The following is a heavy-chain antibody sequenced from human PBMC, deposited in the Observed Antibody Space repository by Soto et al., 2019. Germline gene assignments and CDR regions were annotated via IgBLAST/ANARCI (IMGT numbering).Heavy chain of an antibody. V-gene: IGHV4-4*02. CDR1: GGTVASSHW. J-gene: IGHJ5*02. D-gene: IGHD2-21*02. CDR2: VYHTGDT. Sequence: QVQLQESGPRLVKPSGSLSLTCGVSGGTVASSHWWSWVRQSPSRGLEWIGNVYHTGDTNFNPSLQSRVTVSVDKSNSQCSLRLTSLTAADTAVYFCAREIVTAGGNNYFDPWGPGTLVTVSS. CDR3: AREIVTAGGNNYFDP.